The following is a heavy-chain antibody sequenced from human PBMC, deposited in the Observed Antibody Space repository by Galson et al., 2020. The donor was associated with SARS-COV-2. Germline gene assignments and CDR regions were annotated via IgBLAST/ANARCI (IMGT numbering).Heavy chain of an antibody. V-gene: IGHV3-7*03. J-gene: IGHJ4*02. D-gene: IGHD3-10*01. CDR1: GFTFSSYW. CDR2: IKQDGSEK. Sequence: GGSLRLSCAASGFTFSSYWMSWVRQAPGKGLEWVANIKQDGSEKYYVDSVKGRFTISRDNAKNSLYLQMNSLRAEDTAVYYCARERGLLWCGEDMRDDYWGQGTLVTVSS. CDR3: ARERGLLWCGEDMRDDY.